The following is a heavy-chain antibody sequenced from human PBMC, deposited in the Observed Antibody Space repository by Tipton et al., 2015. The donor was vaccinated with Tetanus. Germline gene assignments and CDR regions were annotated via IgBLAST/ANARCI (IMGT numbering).Heavy chain of an antibody. CDR3: ARITIPYYYDSSGYYYEIDY. J-gene: IGHJ4*02. V-gene: IGHV1-18*01. CDR2: ISAYNGNT. Sequence: QLVQSGAEVKKPGASVKVSCKASGYTFTSYGISWVRQAPGQGLEWMGWISAYNGNTNYAQKLQGRVTMTTDTSTSTAYMELRSLRSDDTAVYYCARITIPYYYDSSGYYYEIDYWGQGTLVTVSS. D-gene: IGHD3-22*01. CDR1: GYTFTSYG.